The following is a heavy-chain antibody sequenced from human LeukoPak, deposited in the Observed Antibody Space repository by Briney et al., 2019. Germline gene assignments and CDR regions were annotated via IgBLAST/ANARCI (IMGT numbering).Heavy chain of an antibody. Sequence: GGSLRLSRAASGFTFSNYWMSWVRQAPGKGLEWVSYISSSGSTIYYADSVEGRFTISRDNAKNSLYLQMNSLRAEDTAVYYCARGSGIAAAASALGAFDIWGQGTMVTVSS. V-gene: IGHV3-11*04. CDR1: GFTFSNYW. CDR3: ARGSGIAAAASALGAFDI. J-gene: IGHJ3*02. CDR2: ISSSGSTI. D-gene: IGHD6-13*01.